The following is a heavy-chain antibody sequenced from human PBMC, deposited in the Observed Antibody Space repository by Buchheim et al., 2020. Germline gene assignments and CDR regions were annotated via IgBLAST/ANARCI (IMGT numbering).Heavy chain of an antibody. CDR1: GFTFSSYG. J-gene: IGHJ4*02. V-gene: IGHV3-NL1*01. Sequence: QVQLVESGGGVVQPGRSLRLSCAASGFTFSSYGMHWVRQAPGKGLEWVSVIYSGGTTHYADSVKGRFTISRDKAKNTPYLLMNSLRAEDTAVYYCARDAWASGTYYSDYWGQGTL. CDR2: IYSGGTT. D-gene: IGHD3-10*01. CDR3: ARDAWASGTYYSDY.